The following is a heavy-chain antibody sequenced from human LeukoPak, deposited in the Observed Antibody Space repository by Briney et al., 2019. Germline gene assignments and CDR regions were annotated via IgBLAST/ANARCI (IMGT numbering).Heavy chain of an antibody. CDR2: INGDGGEK. CDR1: GFTFTSYW. CDR3: ARDDMVGTTDH. D-gene: IGHD6-19*01. J-gene: IGHJ5*02. V-gene: IGHV3-7*01. Sequence: GGSLRLSCAASGFTFTSYWMNWVRQAPGRGLEWVANINGDGGEKYYVDSVRGRFTISRDNAENSLYLQMNSLRAEDTAVYYCARDDMVGTTDHWGQGTLVTVSS.